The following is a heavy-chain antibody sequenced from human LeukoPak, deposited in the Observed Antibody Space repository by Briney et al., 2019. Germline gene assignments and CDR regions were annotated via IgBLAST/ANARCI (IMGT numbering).Heavy chain of an antibody. J-gene: IGHJ3*02. CDR3: AKDVAVAGTLGAFDI. CDR2: IRYDGSNK. CDR1: GFIFNSYG. Sequence: GGSLRLSCAASGFIFNSYGMHWVRQAPGKGLEWVAFIRYDGSNKYYADSVKGRFTISRDNSKNTLYLQMNSLRAEDTAVYYCAKDVAVAGTLGAFDIWGQGTMVTVSS. V-gene: IGHV3-30*02. D-gene: IGHD6-19*01.